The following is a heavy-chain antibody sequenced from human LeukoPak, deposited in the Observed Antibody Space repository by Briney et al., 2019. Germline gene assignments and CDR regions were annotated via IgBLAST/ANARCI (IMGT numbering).Heavy chain of an antibody. CDR2: ISSSSSTI. J-gene: IGHJ4*02. D-gene: IGHD3-10*01. Sequence: PGGSLRLSCTASGFSFNTYVMSWVRQAPGKGLEWVSYISSSSSTIYYADSVKGRFTISRDNAKNSLYLQMNSLRAEDTAVYYCARDFGYFWGQGTLVAVSS. CDR1: GFSFNTYV. CDR3: ARDFGYF. V-gene: IGHV3-48*01.